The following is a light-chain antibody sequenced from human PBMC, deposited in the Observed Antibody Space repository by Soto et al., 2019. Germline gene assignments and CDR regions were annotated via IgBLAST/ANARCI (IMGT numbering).Light chain of an antibody. CDR2: DAS. Sequence: EIVLTQSPATLSLSPGERATLSCRASQSVSSYLAWYQQKPGQAPRLLIYDASNRATGIPARFSGSGSGTVFTLTISSLEPEDFAVYYCQQRSNWPPYTFGQGTKLEIE. V-gene: IGKV3-11*01. CDR3: QQRSNWPPYT. J-gene: IGKJ2*01. CDR1: QSVSSY.